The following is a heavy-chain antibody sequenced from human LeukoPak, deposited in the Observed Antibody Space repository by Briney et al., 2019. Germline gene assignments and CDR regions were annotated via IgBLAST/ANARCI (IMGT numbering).Heavy chain of an antibody. V-gene: IGHV3-49*03. CDR1: GFTFGDYA. J-gene: IGHJ4*02. CDR3: TRKGYYDSSGLPIQGSFDY. D-gene: IGHD3-22*01. Sequence: PGGSLRLSCTASGFTFGDYAMSWFRQAPGKGLEWVGFIRSKAYGGTTEYAASVKGRFTISRDDSKSIAYLQMNSLKTEDTAVYYCTRKGYYDSSGLPIQGSFDYWGQGTLVTVSS. CDR2: IRSKAYGGTT.